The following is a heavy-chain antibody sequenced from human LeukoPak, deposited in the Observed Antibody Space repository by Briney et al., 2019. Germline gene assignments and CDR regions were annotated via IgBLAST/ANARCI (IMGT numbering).Heavy chain of an antibody. CDR2: IRSKDYGGTT. V-gene: IGHV3-49*04. CDR1: GFTFGDYA. J-gene: IGHJ4*02. CDR3: TRGGVDSSGYQSDY. Sequence: GGSLRLSCTASGFTFGDYAMSWVRQAPGKGLEWVGFIRSKDYGGTTEYAASVKGRFTISRDDSKSIAYLQMNSLKTEDTAVYYCTRGGVDSSGYQSDYWGQGTLVTVSS. D-gene: IGHD3-22*01.